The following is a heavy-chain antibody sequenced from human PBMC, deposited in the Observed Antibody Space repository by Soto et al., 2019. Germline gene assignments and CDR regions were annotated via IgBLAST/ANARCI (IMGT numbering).Heavy chain of an antibody. CDR1: GGSISSGGYY. V-gene: IGHV4-31*03. D-gene: IGHD1-26*01. CDR2: IYYSGST. Sequence: NPSETLSLTCTVSGGSISSGGYYWSWIRQHPGKGLEWIGYIYYSGSTYYNPSLKSRVTISVDTSKNQFSLKLSSVTAADTAVYYCARVEATDYYGMDVWGQGTTVTVSS. J-gene: IGHJ6*02. CDR3: ARVEATDYYGMDV.